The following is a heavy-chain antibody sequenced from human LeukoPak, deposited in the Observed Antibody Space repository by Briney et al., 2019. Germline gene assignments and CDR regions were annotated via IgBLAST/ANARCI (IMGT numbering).Heavy chain of an antibody. CDR2: ISRDGSST. D-gene: IGHD3-22*01. CDR3: AGSDTIGYSPREWDYWYFDL. CDR1: GFTFSNYW. Sequence: PGGSLRLSCAASGFTFSNYWMHWVRQAPGKGLVWVSRISRDGSSTDYADSVKGRFTISRDNAQNTLYLQMDSLRAEDTAVYYCAGSDTIGYSPREWDYWYFDLWGRGTLVTVSS. V-gene: IGHV3-74*01. J-gene: IGHJ2*01.